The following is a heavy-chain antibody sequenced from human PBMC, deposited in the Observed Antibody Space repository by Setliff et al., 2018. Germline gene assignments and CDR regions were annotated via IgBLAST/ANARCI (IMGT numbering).Heavy chain of an antibody. CDR3: ARHRGVDYGDLYYYYYYMDV. V-gene: IGHV5-51*01. J-gene: IGHJ6*03. CDR1: GYSFTSYW. Sequence: GASLKISCKGSGYSFTSYWIGWVRQMPGKGLEWMGIIYPGDSDTRYSPSFQGQVTISADKSISTAYLQWSSLKASDTAMYYCARHRGVDYGDLYYYYYYMDVWGKGTTVT. CDR2: IYPGDSDT. D-gene: IGHD4-17*01.